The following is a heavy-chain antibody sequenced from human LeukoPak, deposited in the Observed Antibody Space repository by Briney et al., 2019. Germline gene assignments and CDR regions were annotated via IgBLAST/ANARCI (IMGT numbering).Heavy chain of an antibody. D-gene: IGHD4-17*01. CDR1: GGSISSGGYY. J-gene: IGHJ3*02. Sequence: SSETLSLTCTVSGGSISSGGYYWSWIRQHPGKGLEWIGYIYYSGSIYYNPSLKSRVTISVDTSKNQFSLKLSSVTAADTAVSYCASTRRIDYGNAFDIWGQGTMVTVSS. CDR3: ASTRRIDYGNAFDI. CDR2: IYYSGSI. V-gene: IGHV4-31*03.